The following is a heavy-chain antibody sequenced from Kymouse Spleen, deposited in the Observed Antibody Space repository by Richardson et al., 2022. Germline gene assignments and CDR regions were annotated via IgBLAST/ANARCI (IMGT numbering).Heavy chain of an antibody. V-gene: IGHV4-34*01. Sequence: QVQLQQWGAGLLKPSETLSLTCAVYGGSFSGYYWSWIRQPPGKGLEWIGEINHSGSTNYNPSLKSRVTISVDTSKNQFSLKLSSVTAADTAVYYCARLLWFGELTTGAREPWSPSPQ. CDR3: ARLLWFGELTT. D-gene: IGHD3-10*01. J-gene: IGHJ4*02. CDR1: GGSFSGYY. CDR2: INHSGST.